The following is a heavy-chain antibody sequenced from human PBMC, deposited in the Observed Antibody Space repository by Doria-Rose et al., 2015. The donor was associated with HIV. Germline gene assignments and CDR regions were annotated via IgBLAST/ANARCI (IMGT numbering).Heavy chain of an antibody. CDR1: GLTFSRFW. CDR3: TGETYYFDY. J-gene: IGHJ4*02. Sequence: EVQVVESGGGLVQPGGSLSLSCTVSGLTFSRFWMSGVRQAPGTGREWVANIKEDGSEKKYVDSVKGRFTISRDNAKNSVYLQMNSLRAEDTAVYYCTGETYYFDYWGQGSLVIVSS. V-gene: IGHV3-7*05. D-gene: IGHD3-16*01. CDR2: IKEDGSEK.